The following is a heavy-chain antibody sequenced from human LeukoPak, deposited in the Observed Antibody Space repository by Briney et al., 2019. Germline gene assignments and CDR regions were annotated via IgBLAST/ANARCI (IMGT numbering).Heavy chain of an antibody. V-gene: IGHV3-23*01. CDR1: GFTFSGYA. J-gene: IGHJ3*02. D-gene: IGHD3-22*01. CDR3: ASYYDSSGYYEVGAFDI. CDR2: ISGSGGST. Sequence: PGGSLRLSCAASGFTFSGYAMSWVRQAPGKGLEWVSAISGSGGSTYYADSVKGRFTISRDNSKNTLYLQMNSLRAEDTAVYYCASYYDSSGYYEVGAFDIWGQGTMVTVSS.